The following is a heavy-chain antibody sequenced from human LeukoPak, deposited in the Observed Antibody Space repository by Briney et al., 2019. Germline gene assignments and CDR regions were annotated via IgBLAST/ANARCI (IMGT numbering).Heavy chain of an antibody. J-gene: IGHJ4*02. CDR1: GGSITSGNW. D-gene: IGHD6-13*01. CDR2: IYHSGST. V-gene: IGHV4-4*02. Sequence: SETLSLTCAVSGGSITSGNWWTWVRQPPRRGLEWIGEIYHSGSTNYNPPLKSRVTISVDKSKNQFSLNLSSVTAADTAVYYCARDKPAAGANYFDYWGQGTLVTVSS. CDR3: ARDKPAAGANYFDY.